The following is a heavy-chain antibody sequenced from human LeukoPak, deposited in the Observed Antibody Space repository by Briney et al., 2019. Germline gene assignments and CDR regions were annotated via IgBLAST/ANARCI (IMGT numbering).Heavy chain of an antibody. Sequence: PSETLSLTCTVSGGSISSSSYYWGWIRQPPGKGLEWIGSIYYSGSTYYNPSLKSRVTISVDTSKNQFSLKLSSVTAADTAVYYCAKISEQWLTKNPTYGMDVWGQGTTVTVSS. CDR3: AKISEQWLTKNPTYGMDV. CDR1: GGSISSSSYY. V-gene: IGHV4-39*01. CDR2: IYYSGST. D-gene: IGHD6-19*01. J-gene: IGHJ6*02.